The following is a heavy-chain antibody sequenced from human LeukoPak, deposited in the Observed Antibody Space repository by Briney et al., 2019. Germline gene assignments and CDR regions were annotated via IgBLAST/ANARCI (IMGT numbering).Heavy chain of an antibody. Sequence: PGGSLRLSCAASGLTFSSYWMHWVRQAPGKGLVWVSRINSDGSSTSYADSVKGRFTISRDNAKNTLYLQMNSLRAEDTAVYYCARGPWSSGWYFDYWGQGTLVTVSS. J-gene: IGHJ4*02. D-gene: IGHD6-19*01. CDR3: ARGPWSSGWYFDY. CDR1: GLTFSSYW. CDR2: INSDGSST. V-gene: IGHV3-74*01.